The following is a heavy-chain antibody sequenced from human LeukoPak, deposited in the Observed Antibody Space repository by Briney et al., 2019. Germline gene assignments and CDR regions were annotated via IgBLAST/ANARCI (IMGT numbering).Heavy chain of an antibody. V-gene: IGHV4-61*02. J-gene: IGHJ4*02. CDR1: GGSISSGSYY. Sequence: SQTLSLTCTVSGGSISSGSYYWSWIRQPAGKGLGWIGRIYTSGSTNYNPSLKSRVTISVDTSKNQFSLKLSSVTAADTAVYYCAATYYYDSSGYWGYFDYWGQGTLVTVSS. D-gene: IGHD3-22*01. CDR2: IYTSGST. CDR3: AATYYYDSSGYWGYFDY.